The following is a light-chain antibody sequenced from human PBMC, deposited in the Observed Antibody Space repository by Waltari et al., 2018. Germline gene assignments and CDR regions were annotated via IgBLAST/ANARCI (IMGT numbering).Light chain of an antibody. CDR1: SSNIGGNF. J-gene: IGLJ1*01. Sequence: QSVLTQPPSASGTPGQSITISCSVSSSNIGGNFVYWYHQLPGPAPRRLIYRNNQRPPGVPDRFSGSRAGTSASLAISGLRSEDEGDYYCAVWDDSLSGYIFGPGNRV. V-gene: IGLV1-47*01. CDR2: RNN. CDR3: AVWDDSLSGYI.